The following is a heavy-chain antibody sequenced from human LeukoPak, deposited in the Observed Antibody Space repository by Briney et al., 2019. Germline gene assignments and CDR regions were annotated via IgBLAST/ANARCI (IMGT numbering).Heavy chain of an antibody. D-gene: IGHD1-26*01. Sequence: PGGSLRLSCAASGFTFSSNYMSWVRQAPGKGLEWVSGISGSGGSTYYADSVKGRFTISRDISKNTLYVQMNSLRAEDAAVYYCAKDKGWGYSSYDYYGMDVWGQGTTVTVSS. V-gene: IGHV3-23*01. CDR2: ISGSGGST. J-gene: IGHJ6*02. CDR3: AKDKGWGYSSYDYYGMDV. CDR1: GFTFSSNY.